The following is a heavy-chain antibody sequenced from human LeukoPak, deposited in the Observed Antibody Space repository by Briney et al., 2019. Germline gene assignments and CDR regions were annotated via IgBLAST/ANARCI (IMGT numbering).Heavy chain of an antibody. V-gene: IGHV3-33*01. J-gene: IGHJ4*02. CDR2: IWFDGSDK. Sequence: GGSLRLSCAASGFTFSSYGMHWVRQAPGKGLEWVAVIWFDGSDKYYADSVKGRFTISRDNSKNTLYLQMNSLRAEDTAVYYCAWSYGGNSGLSDHWGQGTLVTVSS. CDR3: AWSYGGNSGLSDH. CDR1: GFTFSSYG. D-gene: IGHD2-21*01.